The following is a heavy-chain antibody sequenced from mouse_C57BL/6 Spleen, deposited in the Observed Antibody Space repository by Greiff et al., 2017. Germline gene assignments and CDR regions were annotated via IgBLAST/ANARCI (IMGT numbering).Heavy chain of an antibody. CDR3: ARGITTVVDWYLDV. Sequence: QVQLQQPGAELVRPGSSVKLSCKASGYTFTSYWMDWVKQRPGQGLEWIGNIYPSDSETHYNQKFKDKATLTVDKSSSTAYMQLSSLTSEDSAVYYCARGITTVVDWYLDVWGTGTTVTVSS. V-gene: IGHV1-61*01. CDR1: GYTFTSYW. CDR2: IYPSDSET. D-gene: IGHD1-1*01. J-gene: IGHJ1*03.